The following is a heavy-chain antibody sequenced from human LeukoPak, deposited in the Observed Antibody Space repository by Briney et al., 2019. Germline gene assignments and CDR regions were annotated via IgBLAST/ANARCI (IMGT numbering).Heavy chain of an antibody. CDR3: AKDGYRSGWAPFDY. CDR2: ISGSGGST. J-gene: IGHJ4*02. D-gene: IGHD6-19*01. Sequence: RGSLRLSCAASGFTFSSYAMSWVRQAPGKGLEWVSAISGSGGSTYYADSVKGRFTISRDNSKNTLYLQMNSLRAEDTAVYYCAKDGYRSGWAPFDYWGQGTLVTVSS. V-gene: IGHV3-23*01. CDR1: GFTFSSYA.